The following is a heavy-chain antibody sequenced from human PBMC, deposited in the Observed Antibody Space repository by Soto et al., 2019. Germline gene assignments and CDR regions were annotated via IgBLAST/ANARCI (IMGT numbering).Heavy chain of an antibody. D-gene: IGHD5-18*01. CDR1: GGTFSSYA. CDR3: AREAQTAMAPFDY. Sequence: GASVKVSCKASGGTFSSYAISWVRQAPGQGLEWMGGIIPIFGTANYAQKFQGRVTITADESTSTAYMELSSLRSEDTAVYYCAREAQTAMAPFDYWGQGTLVTVSS. J-gene: IGHJ4*02. V-gene: IGHV1-69*13. CDR2: IIPIFGTA.